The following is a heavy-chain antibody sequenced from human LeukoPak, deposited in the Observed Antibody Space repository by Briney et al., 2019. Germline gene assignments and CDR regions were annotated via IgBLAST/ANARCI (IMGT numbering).Heavy chain of an antibody. CDR2: ISSRGTTI. CDR1: GFTFSDYY. J-gene: IGHJ4*02. Sequence: KPGGSLRLSCAASGFTFSDYYMSWIRQPPGKGLEWVSYISSRGTTIYYADSVRGRFTVSRDNAKNSLYLQMDSLSAEDTAVYYCASLRGVYRWGQGTLVTVSS. V-gene: IGHV3-11*01. CDR3: ASLRGVYR. D-gene: IGHD3-10*01.